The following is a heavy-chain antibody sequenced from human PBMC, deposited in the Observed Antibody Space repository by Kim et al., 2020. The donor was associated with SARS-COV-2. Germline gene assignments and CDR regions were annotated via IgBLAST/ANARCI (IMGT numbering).Heavy chain of an antibody. CDR3: ARGGLAFDY. V-gene: IGHV1-8*01. D-gene: IGHD6-19*01. J-gene: IGHJ4*02. CDR2: GNT. Sequence: GNTGYAQKFQGRVTMTRNTSISTAYMELSSLRSEDTAVYYCARGGLAFDYWGQGTLVTVSS.